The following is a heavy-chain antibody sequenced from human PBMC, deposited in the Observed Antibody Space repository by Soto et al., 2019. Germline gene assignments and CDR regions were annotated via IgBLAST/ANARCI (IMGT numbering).Heavy chain of an antibody. CDR2: VDWDDKK. Sequence: SGHTLVNPTQTLPLTCTLSGFSLTTSGMCVSWIRQPPGKALEWLARVDWDDKKYYSTSLKTRLTISKDTSKNQVVLTVTNMDPVDTATYYCARTTTTMGNWFDPWGLGTLVTVSS. CDR3: ARTTTTMGNWFDP. D-gene: IGHD5-18*01. V-gene: IGHV2-70*11. CDR1: GFSLTTSGMC. J-gene: IGHJ5*02.